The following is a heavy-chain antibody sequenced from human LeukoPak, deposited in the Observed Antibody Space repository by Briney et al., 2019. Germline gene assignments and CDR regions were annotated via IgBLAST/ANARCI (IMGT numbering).Heavy chain of an antibody. D-gene: IGHD6-19*01. CDR3: ARGTPSSSGWLYYGMDV. Sequence: GGSLRLSCAASGFTFNTYSMNWVRQAPGKGLEWVAVISYDGSNKYYADSVKGRFTISRDNSKNTLYLQMNSLRAEDTAVYYCARGTPSSSGWLYYGMDVWGQGTTVTVSS. CDR2: ISYDGSNK. J-gene: IGHJ6*02. CDR1: GFTFNTYS. V-gene: IGHV3-30*03.